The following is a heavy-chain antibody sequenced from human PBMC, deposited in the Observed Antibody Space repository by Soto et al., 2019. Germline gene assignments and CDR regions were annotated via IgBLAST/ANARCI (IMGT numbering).Heavy chain of an antibody. J-gene: IGHJ4*02. V-gene: IGHV1-69*13. Sequence: SSVKVSCKASGGTFSSYAISWVRQAPGQGLEWMGGIIPIFGTANYAQKFQGRVTITADESTSTAYMELSSLRSEDTAVYYCARDCSTSCRSSSYFDYWGQGTLVTVSS. CDR1: GGTFSSYA. CDR2: IIPIFGTA. CDR3: ARDCSTSCRSSSYFDY. D-gene: IGHD2-2*01.